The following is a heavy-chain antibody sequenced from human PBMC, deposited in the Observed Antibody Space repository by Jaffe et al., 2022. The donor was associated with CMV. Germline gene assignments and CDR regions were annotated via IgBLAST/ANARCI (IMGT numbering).Heavy chain of an antibody. CDR3: ARVVVVPAARYYYYYGMDV. V-gene: IGHV4-34*01. D-gene: IGHD2-2*01. CDR2: INHSGST. J-gene: IGHJ6*02. Sequence: QVQLQQWGAGLLKPSETLSLTCAVYGGSFSGYYWSWIRQPPGKGLEWIGEINHSGSTNYNPSLKSRVTISVDTSKNQFSLKLSSVTAADTAVYYCARVVVVPAARYYYYYGMDVWGQGTTVTVSS. CDR1: GGSFSGYY.